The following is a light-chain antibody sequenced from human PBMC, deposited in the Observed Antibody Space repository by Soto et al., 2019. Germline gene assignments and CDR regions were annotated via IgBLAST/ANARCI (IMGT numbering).Light chain of an antibody. J-gene: IGLJ2*01. CDR3: SSYTSSSTVV. CDR2: EVS. V-gene: IGLV2-14*01. Sequence: QSALTQPASVSGSPGPSITISCTGTSSGVGGYNYVSWYQQHPGKAPKLMIYEVSNRPSGVSNRFSGSKSGNTASLTISGLQAEDEADYYCSSYTSSSTVVFGGGTKVTVL. CDR1: SSGVGGYNY.